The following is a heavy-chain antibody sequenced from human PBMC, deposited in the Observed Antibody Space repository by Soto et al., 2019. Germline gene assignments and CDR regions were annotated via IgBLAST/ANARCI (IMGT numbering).Heavy chain of an antibody. CDR3: ARGHKGLEV. CDR1: GLVFSSFW. CDR2: IKQDGSEK. V-gene: IGHV3-7*01. Sequence: GSLRLSCEASGLVFSSFWMSWVRQAPGKGLEWVAYIKQDGSEKYYVDSVKGRFTISRDNPKSSLYLQMNNLRAEDTAVYYCARGHKGLEVWGQGTTATVSS. J-gene: IGHJ6*02.